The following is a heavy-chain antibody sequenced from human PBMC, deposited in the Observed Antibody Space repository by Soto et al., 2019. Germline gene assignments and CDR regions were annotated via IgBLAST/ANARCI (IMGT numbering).Heavy chain of an antibody. D-gene: IGHD3-9*01. CDR1: GFTFSSYA. J-gene: IGHJ1*01. V-gene: IGHV3-23*01. CDR2: ISGSGGST. CDR3: AKSYDILTSSPAEYFQH. Sequence: GGSLRLSCAASGFTFSSYAMSWVRQAPGKGLEWVSAISGSGGSTYYADSVKGRFTISRDNSKNTLYLQMNSLRAEDTAVYYCAKSYDILTSSPAEYFQHWGQGTLVTVSS.